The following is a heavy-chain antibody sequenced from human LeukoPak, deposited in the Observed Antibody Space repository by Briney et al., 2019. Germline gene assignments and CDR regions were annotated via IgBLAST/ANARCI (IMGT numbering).Heavy chain of an antibody. Sequence: GESLKISCKGSGYRFTSYWIGWVRQMPGKGLEWMGVIYPGDSDTRYSPSFQGQVTISAESISTAYLQWSNLKAPDTAMYYCARLLGGGFDYWGQGTLVTVSS. CDR2: IYPGDSDT. CDR1: GYRFTSYW. CDR3: ARLLGGGFDY. V-gene: IGHV5-51*01. J-gene: IGHJ4*02.